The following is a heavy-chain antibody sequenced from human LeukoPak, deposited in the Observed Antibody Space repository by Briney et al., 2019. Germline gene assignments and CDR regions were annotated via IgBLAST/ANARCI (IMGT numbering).Heavy chain of an antibody. CDR2: LYSSGSA. J-gene: IGHJ4*02. CDR1: GXSLTSPTYY. Sequence: SETLSLTCTVSGXSLTSPTYYQWSWIRQPPGRGLELIGSLYSSGSAKFNPSLTSRVTMSLDTSQNQFSLKLSSVTAEDSAMYHCARFKSGGFYYFDSWGQGILVIVSS. CDR3: ARFKSGGFYYFDS. V-gene: IGHV4-61*01. D-gene: IGHD3-3*01.